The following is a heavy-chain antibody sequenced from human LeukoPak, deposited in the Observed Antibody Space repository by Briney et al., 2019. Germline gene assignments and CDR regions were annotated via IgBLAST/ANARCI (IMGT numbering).Heavy chain of an antibody. CDR2: IYYSGST. CDR1: GGSISSGGYY. V-gene: IGHV4-31*03. CDR3: ARGPRTTTGNWFDP. J-gene: IGHJ5*02. D-gene: IGHD1-7*01. Sequence: SETLSLTCTVSGGSISSGGYYWTWIRQHPGKGLEWIGYIYYSGSTHYNPSLKSRLTISVDTSKNQFSLKLTSVTAADTAVYYCARGPRTTTGNWFDPWGQGTLVTVSS.